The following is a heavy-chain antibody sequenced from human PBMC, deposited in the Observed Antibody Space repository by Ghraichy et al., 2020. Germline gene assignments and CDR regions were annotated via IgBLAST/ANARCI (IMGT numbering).Heavy chain of an antibody. Sequence: GGSLRLSCAASGFSFSSYCMHWVRQAPGKGLEWVSYISSGTNTIYYEDSVKGRFTISRDNAKNSLYLQMNRLRDEDTAVYYCARDFRRGDSGYWGQGTLVTVS. J-gene: IGHJ4*02. CDR3: ARDFRRGDSGY. V-gene: IGHV3-48*02. CDR1: GFSFSSYC. D-gene: IGHD3-10*01. CDR2: ISSGTNTI.